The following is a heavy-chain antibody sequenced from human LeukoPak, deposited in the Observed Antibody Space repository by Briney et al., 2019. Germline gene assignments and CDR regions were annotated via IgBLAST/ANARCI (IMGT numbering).Heavy chain of an antibody. CDR1: GDSVSSNSVT. J-gene: IGHJ4*02. D-gene: IGHD1-26*01. CDR2: TYYRSTWYN. CDR3: ARDLSGSYSAFDY. V-gene: IGHV6-1*01. Sequence: SQTLSLTCAISGDSVSSNSVTWNWIRQSPSRGLEWLGRTYYRSTWYNDYAVSVKSRITINPDTSKNQFSLQLNSVTPEDTAVYYCARDLSGSYSAFDYWGQGTLVTVSS.